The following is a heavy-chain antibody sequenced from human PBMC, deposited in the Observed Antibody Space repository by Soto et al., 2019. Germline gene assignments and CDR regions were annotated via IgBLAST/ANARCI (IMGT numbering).Heavy chain of an antibody. D-gene: IGHD3-3*01. CDR2: VYYSGSN. CDR3: GRLEGLAAISYYFES. J-gene: IGHJ4*02. CDR1: GGCVSRNSDY. V-gene: IGHV4-39*01. Sequence: SEPLALNCTFSGGCVSRNSDYRGWVRQPPGKGLEWIGPVYYSGSNYYHPSLESRVTISVDKSKPQFSLKLMSLSAADTAVYYCGRLEGLAAISYYFESWGQGALVTVSS.